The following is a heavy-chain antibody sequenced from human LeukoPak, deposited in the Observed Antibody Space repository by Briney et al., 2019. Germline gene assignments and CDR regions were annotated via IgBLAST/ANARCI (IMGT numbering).Heavy chain of an antibody. J-gene: IGHJ6*03. CDR3: ARVVWFGELFYYYYYMDV. CDR2: IKQDGSEK. D-gene: IGHD3-10*01. Sequence: GGSLRLSCAASGFTFSSYWMSWVRQAPGKGLEWVANIKQDGSEKYYVDSVKGRFTISRDNAKNSLYLQMNSLRAEDTAVYYCARVVWFGELFYYYYYMDVWGKGTTVTVSS. CDR1: GFTFSSYW. V-gene: IGHV3-7*01.